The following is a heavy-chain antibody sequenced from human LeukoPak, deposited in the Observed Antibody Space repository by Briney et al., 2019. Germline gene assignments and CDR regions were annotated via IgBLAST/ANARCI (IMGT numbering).Heavy chain of an antibody. J-gene: IGHJ5*02. Sequence: SETLSLTCAVYGGSFSGYYWSWIRQPPGKGLEWIGEINHSGSTNYNPSLKSRVTISVDKSKNQFSLKLSSVTAADTAVYYCARVGPVGATPFDPWGQGTLVTVSS. CDR3: ARVGPVGATPFDP. V-gene: IGHV4-34*01. CDR1: GGSFSGYY. D-gene: IGHD1-26*01. CDR2: INHSGST.